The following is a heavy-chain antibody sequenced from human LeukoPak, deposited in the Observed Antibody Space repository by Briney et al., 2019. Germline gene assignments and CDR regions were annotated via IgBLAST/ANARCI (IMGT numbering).Heavy chain of an antibody. CDR1: GCTFSSYA. J-gene: IGHJ4*02. CDR3: ARVSRPMVRGVKPEY. V-gene: IGHV3-30*04. CDR2: ISYDGSNK. Sequence: GGSLRLSCAASGCTFSSYAMHWVRQAPGKGLEWVAVISYDGSNKYYADSVKGRFTISRDNSKNTLYLQMNSLRAEDTAVYYCARVSRPMVRGVKPEYWGQGTLVTVSS. D-gene: IGHD3-10*01.